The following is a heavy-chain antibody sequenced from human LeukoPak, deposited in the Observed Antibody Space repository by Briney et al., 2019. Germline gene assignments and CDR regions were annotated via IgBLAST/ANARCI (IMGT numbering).Heavy chain of an antibody. CDR1: GFTFSRYW. Sequence: PGGSLRLSCVASGFTFSRYWMSWVRQAPGKGLEWVANIKQDGSKTYYVDSVKGRFTISRDNAKNSLYLQMNSLRAEDTAVYYCARISIAAAGDFDYWGQGNLVTVSS. J-gene: IGHJ4*02. D-gene: IGHD6-13*01. CDR3: ARISIAAAGDFDY. CDR2: IKQDGSKT. V-gene: IGHV3-7*05.